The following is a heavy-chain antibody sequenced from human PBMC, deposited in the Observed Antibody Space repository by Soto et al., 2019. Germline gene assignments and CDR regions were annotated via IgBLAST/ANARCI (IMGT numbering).Heavy chain of an antibody. CDR1: GFIFNSYN. CDR3: ARDHGSRSLEWFKARPTVSFDP. Sequence: PGGSLRLSCAASGFIFNSYNMNWVRQAPGKGLEWASSIDSRGSNMYYADSVKGRFTISRDNANNSLFLQMNSLRDEDTAVYYCARDHGSRSLEWFKARPTVSFDPWGQGTLVTVSS. CDR2: IDSRGSNM. J-gene: IGHJ5*02. V-gene: IGHV3-48*02. D-gene: IGHD3-3*01.